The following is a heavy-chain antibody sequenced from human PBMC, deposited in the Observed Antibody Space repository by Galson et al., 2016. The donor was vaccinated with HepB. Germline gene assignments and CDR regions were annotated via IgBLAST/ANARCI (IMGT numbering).Heavy chain of an antibody. J-gene: IGHJ4*02. V-gene: IGHV3-15*01. Sequence: SLRLSCATSGFKFDNFGMSWVRQVPGKGLEWVGRIKSKTDGGATDYAAPVKGRFTVSRDDSKNTLYLQMNSLKTEDTAVYYCTKGVDSGTYPFDYWGQGTLVTVSS. CDR1: GFKFDNFG. CDR3: TKGVDSGTYPFDY. CDR2: IKSKTDGGAT. D-gene: IGHD3-10*01.